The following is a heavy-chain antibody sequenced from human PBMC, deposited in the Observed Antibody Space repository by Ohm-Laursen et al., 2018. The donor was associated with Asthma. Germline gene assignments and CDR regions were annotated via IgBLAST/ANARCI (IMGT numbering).Heavy chain of an antibody. J-gene: IGHJ4*02. V-gene: IGHV3-30-3*01. D-gene: IGHD3-3*01. CDR1: GFTFRSYA. Sequence: SLRLSCIASGFTFRSYAMHWVRQAPGKGLEWVAVGGSYYDGGLKYYADSVNGRFTVSRDDSKNTLYLQMNSLGPDDTAVYYCARDVMEWYLPAFDFWGQGTLVTVSS. CDR2: GGSYYDGGLK. CDR3: ARDVMEWYLPAFDF.